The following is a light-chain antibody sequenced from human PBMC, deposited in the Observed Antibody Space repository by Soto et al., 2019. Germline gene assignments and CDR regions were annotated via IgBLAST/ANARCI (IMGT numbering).Light chain of an antibody. CDR2: DAS. Sequence: DIPITQSPTALSASVGDRATITFQASQDISNYLNWYQQKPGKAPKLLIYDASNLETGAPSRFSGSGSGTDFTLTISCLQSEDFATYYCQQYYSFPLTFGGGTKVDI. J-gene: IGKJ4*01. CDR1: QDISNY. V-gene: IGKV1-33*01. CDR3: QQYYSFPLT.